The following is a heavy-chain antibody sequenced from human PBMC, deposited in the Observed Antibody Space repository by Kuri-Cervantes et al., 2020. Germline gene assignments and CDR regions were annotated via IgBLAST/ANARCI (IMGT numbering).Heavy chain of an antibody. J-gene: IGHJ6*03. Sequence: ASVKVSCKASGYTFTSYGISWVRQAPGQGLEWMGWISAYNGDTNYAQKLQGRVTMTTGTSTSTAYMELRSLRSDDTAVYYCAREVVAHYYYYYYMDVWGKGTTVTVSS. D-gene: IGHD2-15*01. V-gene: IGHV1-18*01. CDR2: ISAYNGDT. CDR1: GYTFTSYG. CDR3: AREVVAHYYYYYYMDV.